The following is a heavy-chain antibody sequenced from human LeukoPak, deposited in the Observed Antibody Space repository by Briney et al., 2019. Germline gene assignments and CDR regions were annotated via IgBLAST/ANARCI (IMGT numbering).Heavy chain of an antibody. CDR1: GFIFSSYE. V-gene: IGHV3-48*03. CDR3: ARGGGGYYYGMDV. J-gene: IGHJ6*02. D-gene: IGHD2-15*01. CDR2: ISQSDNTR. Sequence: GGSLRLSCAASGFIFSSYEMNWVRQAPGKGLEWVSYISQSDNTRKYADFVKGRFIIARDNAENSIYLQLNSLRVEDTAVYYCARGGGGYYYGMDVWGQGTTVTVSS.